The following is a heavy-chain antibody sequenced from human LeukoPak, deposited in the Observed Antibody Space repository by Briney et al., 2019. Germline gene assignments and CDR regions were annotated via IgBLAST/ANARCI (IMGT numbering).Heavy chain of an antibody. J-gene: IGHJ4*02. CDR1: GYTFTSYG. CDR2: ISAYNGNT. D-gene: IGHD3-22*01. Sequence: ASVTVSCKASGYTFTSYGISWVRQAAGQGLEWMGWISAYNGNTNYAQKLQGRVTMTTDTSTSTAYMELRSLRSDDTAVYYCAREYYYDSSGYFDYWGQGTLVTVSS. CDR3: AREYYYDSSGYFDY. V-gene: IGHV1-18*01.